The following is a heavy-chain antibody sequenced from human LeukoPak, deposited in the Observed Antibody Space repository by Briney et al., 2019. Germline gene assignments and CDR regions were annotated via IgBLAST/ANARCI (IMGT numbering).Heavy chain of an antibody. CDR3: ARWGVLRFLEWLSNNWFDP. D-gene: IGHD3-3*01. J-gene: IGHJ5*02. V-gene: IGHV4-34*01. CDR2: INHSGST. Sequence: ASETLSLTCAVYGGSFSGYYWSWIRQPPGKGLEWIGEINHSGSTNYNPSLKSRVTISVDTSKNQFSLKLSSVTAADTAVYYCARWGVLRFLEWLSNNWFDPWGQGTLVTVSS. CDR1: GGSFSGYY.